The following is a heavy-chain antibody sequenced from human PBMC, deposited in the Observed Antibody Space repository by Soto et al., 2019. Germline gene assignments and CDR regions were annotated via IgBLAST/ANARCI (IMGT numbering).Heavy chain of an antibody. CDR2: ISYDGSNK. J-gene: IGHJ3*02. Sequence: GGSLILSCAASGFTFSSYAMHWVRQAPGKGLEWVAVISYDGSNKYYADSVKGRFTISRDNSKNTLYLQMNSLRAEDTAVYYCARDPTVTTPVAFDIWGQGTMVTV. D-gene: IGHD4-17*01. CDR1: GFTFSSYA. V-gene: IGHV3-30-3*01. CDR3: ARDPTVTTPVAFDI.